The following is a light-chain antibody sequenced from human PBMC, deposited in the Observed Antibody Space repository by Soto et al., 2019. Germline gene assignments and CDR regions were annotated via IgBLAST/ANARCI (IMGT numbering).Light chain of an antibody. J-gene: IGKJ3*01. CDR2: GAS. Sequence: EIVLTQSPGTLSLSPGERATLACRASQSVSNTCLAWYQQKPGQAPRLLIYGASSRATAISDRFSGSGSGTDFTLTISRLEPEDFAIYYCQHYGGSSPRFSFGTGTKVDI. CDR1: QSVSNTC. CDR3: QHYGGSSPRFS. V-gene: IGKV3-20*01.